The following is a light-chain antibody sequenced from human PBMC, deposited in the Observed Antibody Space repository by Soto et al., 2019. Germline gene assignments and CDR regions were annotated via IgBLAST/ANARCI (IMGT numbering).Light chain of an antibody. J-gene: IGKJ4*01. Sequence: EIVLTQSPATLSLSPGERATLSCSASQRVSSYLSWYQQKPGQAPRLLIYDASNRATGIPARFSGSGSGTDFTLTISSLEPEDFAVYYCQQLSNLVFGGGTKVEIK. V-gene: IGKV3-11*01. CDR3: QQLSNLV. CDR1: QRVSSY. CDR2: DAS.